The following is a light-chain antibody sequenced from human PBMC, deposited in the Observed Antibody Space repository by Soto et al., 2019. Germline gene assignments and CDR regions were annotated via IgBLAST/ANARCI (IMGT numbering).Light chain of an antibody. CDR2: DAS. J-gene: IGKJ1*01. CDR1: QSITNW. V-gene: IGKV1-5*01. CDR3: QQSNNYSPT. Sequence: DIQMTQSPSTLSAYVGDRVTITCRASQSITNWVAWYQQKPGKAPKLPIYDASNLESGVPSRFSGGGSGTDFTLTVSSLQPDDFATYYCQQSNNYSPTFGQGTKV.